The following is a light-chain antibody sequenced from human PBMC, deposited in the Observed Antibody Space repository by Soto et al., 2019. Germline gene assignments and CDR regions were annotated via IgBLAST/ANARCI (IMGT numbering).Light chain of an antibody. Sequence: EIVMTQSPTTLSVSPGERATLSFRASQSVSSNLAWYQQKPGQAPRLLIYGASSRATGIPDRFSGSGSGTDFTLTISRLEPEDFAVYYCQQYGSSRTFGQGTKVDIK. J-gene: IGKJ1*01. CDR1: QSVSSN. CDR3: QQYGSSRT. V-gene: IGKV3-20*01. CDR2: GAS.